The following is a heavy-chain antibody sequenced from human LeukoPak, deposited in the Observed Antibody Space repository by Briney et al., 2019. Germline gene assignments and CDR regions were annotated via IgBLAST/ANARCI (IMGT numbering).Heavy chain of an antibody. V-gene: IGHV1-2*02. CDR3: ARVIVGAIDY. CDR1: GYTFTGYY. J-gene: IGHJ4*02. D-gene: IGHD1-26*01. CDR2: INPNSGGT. Sequence: ASVKVSCKASGYTFTGYYMHWVRQAPGQGLEWMGWINPNSGGTNYAQTFQGRVTMTRDTSISTAYMELSRLRSDDTAVYYCARVIVGAIDYWGQGTLVTVSS.